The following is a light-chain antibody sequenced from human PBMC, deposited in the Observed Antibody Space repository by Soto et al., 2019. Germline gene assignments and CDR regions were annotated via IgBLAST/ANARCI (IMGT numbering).Light chain of an antibody. Sequence: DIQMTQSPSTLSASVGDRVTITCRASQSSNTWLAWYQQKPGKATKLLIYKASSLWSGDPSRFSGSGSGTEFTLTISSLQPDDFAIYYCQQDKRHSSYTYGQGTKLEIK. CDR2: KAS. CDR3: QQDKRHSSYT. V-gene: IGKV1-5*03. J-gene: IGKJ2*01. CDR1: QSSNTW.